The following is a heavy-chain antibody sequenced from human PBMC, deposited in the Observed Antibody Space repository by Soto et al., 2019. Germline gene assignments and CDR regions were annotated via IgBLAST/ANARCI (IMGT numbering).Heavy chain of an antibody. CDR1: VFTFGDYA. CDR3: TSTPYYYDSSGYYSYYFDY. V-gene: IGHV3-49*04. CDR2: IRSKAYGGTT. Sequence: GSLRLSCTASVFTFGDYAMSWVRQGPGKGLEWVGLIRSKAYGGTTEYAASVKGRFTISRDDSKSIAYLQMNSLKTEDTAVYYCTSTPYYYDSSGYYSYYFDYWGQGTLVTVSS. J-gene: IGHJ4*02. D-gene: IGHD3-22*01.